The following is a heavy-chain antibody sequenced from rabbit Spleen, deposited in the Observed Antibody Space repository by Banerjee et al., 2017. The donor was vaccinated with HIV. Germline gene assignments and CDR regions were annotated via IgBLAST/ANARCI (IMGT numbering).Heavy chain of an antibody. V-gene: IGHV1S40*01. CDR3: ARDLSQYNL. CDR1: GFDFTSTYY. J-gene: IGHJ4*01. Sequence: QSLEESGGDLVKPGASLTLTCKSSGFDFTSTYYMCWVRQAPGKGLELIASIDTSSGNTAYASWAKGRFTISKTSSTTVTLQMTSLTAADTATYFCARDLSQYNLWGPGTLVTVS. CDR2: IDTSSGNT.